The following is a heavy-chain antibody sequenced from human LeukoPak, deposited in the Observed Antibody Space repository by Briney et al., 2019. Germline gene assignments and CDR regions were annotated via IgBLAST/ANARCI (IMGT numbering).Heavy chain of an antibody. CDR2: ISAYNGNT. CDR1: GYSFTSHG. J-gene: IGHJ6*03. D-gene: IGHD6-13*01. V-gene: IGHV1-18*01. Sequence: ASVNVSCKASGYSFTSHGISWVRQAPGQGLERMGWISAYNGNTNYAQKLQGRVTMTTDTSTSTAYMELRSLRSDDTAVCYCAKGRIAPLDSYYYNRDVGEKGPTVPFP. CDR3: AKGRIAPLDSYYYNRDV.